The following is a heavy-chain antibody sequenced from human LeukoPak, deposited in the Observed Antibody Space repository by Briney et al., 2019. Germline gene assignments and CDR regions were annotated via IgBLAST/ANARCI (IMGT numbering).Heavy chain of an antibody. CDR3: AKVPPGGWAYGDY. V-gene: IGHV3-30*18. J-gene: IGHJ4*02. Sequence: GASVKVSCKASGFTFSSYGMHWVRQAPGKGLEWVAVISYDGSNKYYADSVKGRFTISRDNSKNTLYLQMNSLRAEDTAVYYCAKVPPGGWAYGDYWGQGTLVTVSS. D-gene: IGHD4-17*01. CDR1: GFTFSSYG. CDR2: ISYDGSNK.